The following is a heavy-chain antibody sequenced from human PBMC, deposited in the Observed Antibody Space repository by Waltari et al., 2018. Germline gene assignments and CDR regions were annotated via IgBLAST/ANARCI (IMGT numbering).Heavy chain of an antibody. CDR1: GDTFTDNY. CDR2: LDPEDDQA. CDR3: AAALGGGISASRPFHF. J-gene: IGHJ3*01. D-gene: IGHD3-10*01. V-gene: IGHV1-69-2*01. Sequence: EVQLLQSGAEVKKPGTPVKISCKVSGDTFTDNYIHWIQQTPGQGLQWMGLLDPEDDQAVYAEKFQGRVTMTADTSIHTAYMELTSLTSEDTAFYYCAAALGGGISASRPFHFWGQGTMITVSS.